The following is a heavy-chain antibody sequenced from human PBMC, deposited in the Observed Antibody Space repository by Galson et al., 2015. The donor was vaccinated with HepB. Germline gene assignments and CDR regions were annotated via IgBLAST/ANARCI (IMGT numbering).Heavy chain of an antibody. CDR1: GFTFDDYT. CDR3: AKALGPYYYDSSGSYDAFDI. J-gene: IGHJ3*02. V-gene: IGHV3-43*01. Sequence: SLRLSCAASGFTFDDYTMHWVRQAPGKGLEWVSLISWDGGSTYYADSVKGRFTISRDNSKNSLYLQMNSLRTEDTALYYCAKALGPYYYDSSGSYDAFDIWGQGTMVTVSS. CDR2: ISWDGGST. D-gene: IGHD3-22*01.